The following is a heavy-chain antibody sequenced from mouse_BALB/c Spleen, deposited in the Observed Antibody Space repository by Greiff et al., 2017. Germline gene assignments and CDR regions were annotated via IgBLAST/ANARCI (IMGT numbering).Heavy chain of an antibody. D-gene: IGHD2-2*01. CDR3: ANYGYEAWFAY. CDR1: GFNIKDTY. Sequence: EVKLMESGAELVKPGASVKLSCTASGFNIKDTYMHWVKQRPEQGLEWIGRIDPANGNTKYDPKFQGKATITADTSSNTAYLQLSSLTSEDTAVYYCANYGYEAWFAYWGQGTLVTVSA. J-gene: IGHJ3*01. CDR2: IDPANGNT. V-gene: IGHV14-3*02.